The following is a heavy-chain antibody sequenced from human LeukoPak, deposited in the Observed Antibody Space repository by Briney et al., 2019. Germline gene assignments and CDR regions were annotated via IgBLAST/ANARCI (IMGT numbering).Heavy chain of an antibody. CDR3: ARQVWGSEGYFDY. V-gene: IGHV4-39*01. CDR2: IYYSGST. Sequence: PSETLSLTCTVSGGSISSSRYSWGWIRQPPGKGLEWIGSIYYSGSTYYNPSLKSRVTISVDTSKNQFSLKLSSVTAADTAVYYCARQVWGSEGYFDYWGQGTLVTVSS. D-gene: IGHD3-16*01. J-gene: IGHJ4*02. CDR1: GGSISSSRYS.